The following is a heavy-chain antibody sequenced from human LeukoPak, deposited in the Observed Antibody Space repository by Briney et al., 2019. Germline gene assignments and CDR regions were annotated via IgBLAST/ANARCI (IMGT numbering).Heavy chain of an antibody. CDR3: ARDRQQLVPWYYYYMDV. D-gene: IGHD6-13*01. CDR2: IYTSGST. Sequence: PSETLSLTCTVSGGSISSCYWSWIRQPAGKGLKWIGRIYTSGSTNYNPSLKSRVTMSVDTSKNQFSLKLSSVTAADTAVYYCARDRQQLVPWYYYYMDVWGKGTTVTVSS. V-gene: IGHV4-4*07. CDR1: GGSISSCY. J-gene: IGHJ6*03.